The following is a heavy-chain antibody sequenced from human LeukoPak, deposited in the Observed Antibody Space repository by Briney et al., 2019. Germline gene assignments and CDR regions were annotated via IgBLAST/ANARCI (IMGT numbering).Heavy chain of an antibody. J-gene: IGHJ4*02. Sequence: SQTLSLTCAISGDSVASNSAAWNWSRQSPSRGLEWLGRTYYRSKWYNDYAVSVKSRITINPDTSKNQFSLQLNSVTPKDTAVYYCARSPLVAATSFDYWGQGTLVTVSS. CDR3: ARSPLVAATSFDY. CDR1: GDSVASNSAA. V-gene: IGHV6-1*01. CDR2: TYYRSKWYN. D-gene: IGHD2-15*01.